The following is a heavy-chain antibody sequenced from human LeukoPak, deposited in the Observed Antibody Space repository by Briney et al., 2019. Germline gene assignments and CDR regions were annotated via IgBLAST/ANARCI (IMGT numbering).Heavy chain of an antibody. V-gene: IGHV3-33*01. CDR3: ARDVDRGGYKTGYGMDV. D-gene: IGHD5-12*01. Sequence: ARSLRLSCAASGFKLSAYGVHWVRQAPGKGLEWVAVLWFDGTNKYNEDSVKGRFIISRDNSKNTLYLEMNSLRAEDTAVYYCARDVDRGGYKTGYGMDVWGQGTTVTVSS. CDR1: GFKLSAYG. CDR2: LWFDGTNK. J-gene: IGHJ6*02.